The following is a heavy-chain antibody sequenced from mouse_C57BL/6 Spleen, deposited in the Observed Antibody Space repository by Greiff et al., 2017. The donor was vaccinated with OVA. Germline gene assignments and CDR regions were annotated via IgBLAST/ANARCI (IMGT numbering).Heavy chain of an antibody. V-gene: IGHV5-9-1*02. D-gene: IGHD4-1*01. CDR2: ISSGGDYI. CDR1: GFTFSSYA. J-gene: IGHJ4*01. CDR3: TRDGAGTDAMDY. Sequence: EVQVVESGEGLVKPGGSLKLSCAASGFTFSSYAMSWVRQTPEKRLEWVAYISSGGDYIYYADPVKGRFTISRDNARNTLYLQMSSLKSEDTAMYYCTRDGAGTDAMDYWGQGTSVTVSS.